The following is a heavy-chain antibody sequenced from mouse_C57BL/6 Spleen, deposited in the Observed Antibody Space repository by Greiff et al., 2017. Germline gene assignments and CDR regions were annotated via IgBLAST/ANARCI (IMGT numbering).Heavy chain of an antibody. D-gene: IGHD2-2*01. CDR3: ARSYYGYDVGAMDY. Sequence: VKLMESGAELVKPGASVKISCKASGYAFSSYWMNWVKQRPGKGLEWIGQIYPGDGDTNYNGKFKGKATLTADKSSSTAYMQLSSLTSEDSAVYFCARSYYGYDVGAMDYWGQGTSVTVSS. J-gene: IGHJ4*01. CDR2: IYPGDGDT. V-gene: IGHV1-80*01. CDR1: GYAFSSYW.